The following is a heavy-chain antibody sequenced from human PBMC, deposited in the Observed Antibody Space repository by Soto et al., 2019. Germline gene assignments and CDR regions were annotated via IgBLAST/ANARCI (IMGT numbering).Heavy chain of an antibody. CDR2: ISSTTNYI. CDR3: ARESEDLTSNFDY. J-gene: IGHJ4*02. V-gene: IGHV3-21*06. CDR1: GLTFTRYS. Sequence: EVQLVESGGGLVKPGGSLRPSCAAPGLTFTRYSMTWVRQAPGRGLEWVSSISSTTNYIYYGDSMKGRFTISRDNAKNSLYLEMNSLRAEDTAVYYCARESEDLTSNFDYWGQGTLVTVSS.